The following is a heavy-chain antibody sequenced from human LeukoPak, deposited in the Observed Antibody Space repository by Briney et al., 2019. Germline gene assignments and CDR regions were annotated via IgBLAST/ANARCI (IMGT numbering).Heavy chain of an antibody. Sequence: PSETPSLTCAVHGGSFSGYYWSWIRQPPGKGLEWIGEISHSGSTNYNPSLKSRVTISVDTSKNQFSLRLSSVTAADTAVYSCARMTTSVTTYDAFDIWGQGTMVTVSS. CDR2: ISHSGST. D-gene: IGHD4-17*01. V-gene: IGHV4-34*01. CDR1: GGSFSGYY. J-gene: IGHJ3*02. CDR3: ARMTTSVTTYDAFDI.